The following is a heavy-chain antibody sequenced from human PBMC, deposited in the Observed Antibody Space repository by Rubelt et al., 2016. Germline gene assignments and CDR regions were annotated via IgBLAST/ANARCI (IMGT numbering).Heavy chain of an antibody. J-gene: IGHJ4*02. D-gene: IGHD6-19*01. CDR3: ARELAVAGERRGPYFDY. Sequence: EVKKPGASVKVSCKASGYTFTGYYMHWVRQAPGQGLEWMGWINPNSGGTNYAQKFQGRVTMTRDTSISTAYMELSRLRSEDTAVYYCARELAVAGERRGPYFDYWGQGTLVTVSS. V-gene: IGHV1-2*02. CDR1: GYTFTGYY. CDR2: INPNSGGT.